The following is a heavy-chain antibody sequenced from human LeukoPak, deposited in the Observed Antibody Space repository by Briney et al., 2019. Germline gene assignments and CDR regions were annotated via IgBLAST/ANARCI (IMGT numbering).Heavy chain of an antibody. V-gene: IGHV3-7*01. CDR3: ARDGTAPGLYFDL. Sequence: GGSLRLSXAASGFTFSSYWMNWVSQAPGKGLEWVASIRQDGGEKSYVDSVKGRFTISRDNTKNSLYLQMSTLRAEDTAVYYFARDGTAPGLYFDLWGQGTLVTVSS. J-gene: IGHJ4*01. CDR2: IRQDGGEK. CDR1: GFTFSSYW. D-gene: IGHD6-13*01.